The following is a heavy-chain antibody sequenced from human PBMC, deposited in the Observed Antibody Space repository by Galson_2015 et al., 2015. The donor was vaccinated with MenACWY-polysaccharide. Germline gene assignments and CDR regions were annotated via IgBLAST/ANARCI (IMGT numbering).Heavy chain of an antibody. Sequence: SVKVSCKASGGTFSSYAISWVRQAPGQGLEWMGGIIPIFGTANYAQKFQGRVTITADESTSTAYMELSSLRPEDTAVYYCARTSSTYCGGDCYSRIYAFGIWGQGTMVTVSS. D-gene: IGHD2-21*02. CDR3: ARTSSTYCGGDCYSRIYAFGI. CDR2: IIPIFGTA. J-gene: IGHJ3*02. V-gene: IGHV1-69*13. CDR1: GGTFSSYA.